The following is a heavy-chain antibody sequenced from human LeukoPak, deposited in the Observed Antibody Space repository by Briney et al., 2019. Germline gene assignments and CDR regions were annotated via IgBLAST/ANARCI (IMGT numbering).Heavy chain of an antibody. D-gene: IGHD3-10*01. CDR3: ASVGGSGPGYWFDP. CDR1: GGSFSGYY. Sequence: SETLSLTCAVYGGSFSGYYWSWIRQPPGKGLEWIGEINHSGSTNYNPSLKSRVTISVDTSKNQFSLKLSSVTAADTAVYYCASVGGSGPGYWFDPWGQGTLVTVSS. V-gene: IGHV4-34*01. J-gene: IGHJ5*02. CDR2: INHSGST.